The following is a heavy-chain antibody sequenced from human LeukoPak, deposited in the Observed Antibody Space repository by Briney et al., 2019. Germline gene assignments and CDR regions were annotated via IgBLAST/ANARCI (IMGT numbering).Heavy chain of an antibody. CDR2: IYYSGST. Sequence: PSETLSLTCTVSGGSISSYYWSWIRQPPGKGLEWIGYIYYSGSTNYNPSLKSRVTISVDTSKNQFSLKLSSVTAADTAVYYCARDGGMPFDIWGQGTMVTVSS. V-gene: IGHV4-59*01. J-gene: IGHJ3*02. CDR1: GGSISSYY. CDR3: ARDGGMPFDI. D-gene: IGHD2-2*01.